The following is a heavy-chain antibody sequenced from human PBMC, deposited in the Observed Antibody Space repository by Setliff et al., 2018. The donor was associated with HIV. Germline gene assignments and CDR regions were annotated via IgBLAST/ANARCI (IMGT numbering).Heavy chain of an antibody. J-gene: IGHJ5*01. CDR3: ARGGAVSADFDS. CDR2: IYYDGRT. D-gene: IGHD3-16*01. Sequence: SETLSLTCTVSGGSIRTGAYYWGWIRQPPGKGLEWIGSIYYDGRTFYKPSLKSRLTISVDTSKNQFSLSLNYVTAADPAVYFCARGGAVSADFDSWGQGTLVTVSS. CDR1: GGSIRTGAYY. V-gene: IGHV4-39*07.